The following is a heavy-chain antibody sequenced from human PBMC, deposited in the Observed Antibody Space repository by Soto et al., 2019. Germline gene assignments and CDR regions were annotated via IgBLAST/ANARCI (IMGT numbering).Heavy chain of an antibody. CDR1: GASISSGDYF. CDR2: IYDSGSS. D-gene: IGHD5-12*01. J-gene: IGHJ4*02. V-gene: IGHV4-30-4*01. Sequence: SETLSLTCTVSGASISSGDYFWSWIRQSPGKGLQWIGYIYDSGSSYYNPSLKSRVTMSVDTSKNQFTLKLSSVTAADTAVYYCAREKGYISGPKNFDYWGQGTLVTVSS. CDR3: AREKGYISGPKNFDY.